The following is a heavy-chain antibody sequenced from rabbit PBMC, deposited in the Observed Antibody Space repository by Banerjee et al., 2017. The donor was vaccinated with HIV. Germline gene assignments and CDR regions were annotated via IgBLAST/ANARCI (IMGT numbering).Heavy chain of an antibody. CDR3: ARDLAGVIGWNFNL. Sequence: QSLEESGGDLVKPGASLTLTCTASGFSFSISYYMCWVRQAPGKGLELIACIDAGSSGDTDYASWAKGRFTVSKTSSTTVTLQMTSLTAADTATYFCARDLAGVIGWNFNLWGQGTLVTDS. J-gene: IGHJ4*01. D-gene: IGHD4-1*01. CDR1: GFSFSISYY. V-gene: IGHV1S40*01. CDR2: IDAGSSGDT.